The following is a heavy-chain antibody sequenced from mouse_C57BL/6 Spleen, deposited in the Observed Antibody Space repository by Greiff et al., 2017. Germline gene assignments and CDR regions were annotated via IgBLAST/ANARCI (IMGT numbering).Heavy chain of an antibody. V-gene: IGHV1-15*01. D-gene: IGHD1-1*01. CDR1: GYTFTDYE. CDR2: IDPETGGT. CDR3: TRFYGSSHWYFDV. Sequence: VQRVESGAELVRPGASVTLSCKASGYTFTDYEMHWVKQTPVHGLEWIGAIDPETGGTAYNQKFKGKAILTADKSSSTAYMELRSLTSEDSAVYYCTRFYGSSHWYFDVWGTGTTVTVSS. J-gene: IGHJ1*03.